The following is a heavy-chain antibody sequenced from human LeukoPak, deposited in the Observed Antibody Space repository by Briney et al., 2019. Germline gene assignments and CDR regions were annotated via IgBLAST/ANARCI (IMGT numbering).Heavy chain of an antibody. J-gene: IGHJ5*02. CDR3: ARGGVLLWFREKNWFDP. V-gene: IGHV3-48*02. CDR2: ISSSSSTI. Sequence: GGPLRLSCAASGFTFSSYSMNWVRQAPGKGLEWVSYISSSSSTIYYADSVKGRFTISRDNAKNSLYLQMNSLRDEDTAVYYCARGGVLLWFREKNWFDPWGQGTLVTVSS. CDR1: GFTFSSYS. D-gene: IGHD3-10*01.